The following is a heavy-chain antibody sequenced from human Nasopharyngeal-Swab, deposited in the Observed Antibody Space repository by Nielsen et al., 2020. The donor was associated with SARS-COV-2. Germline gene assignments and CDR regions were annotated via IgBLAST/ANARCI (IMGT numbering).Heavy chain of an antibody. Sequence: GGSLRLSCAASGFTFSSYGMHWVRQAPGKGLEWVAVISYDGSNKYYADSVKGRFTIPRDNSKNTLYLQMNSLRAEDTAVYYCAKDPGPYNWFDPWGQGTLVTVSS. V-gene: IGHV3-30*18. J-gene: IGHJ5*02. CDR1: GFTFSSYG. CDR3: AKDPGPYNWFDP. CDR2: ISYDGSNK.